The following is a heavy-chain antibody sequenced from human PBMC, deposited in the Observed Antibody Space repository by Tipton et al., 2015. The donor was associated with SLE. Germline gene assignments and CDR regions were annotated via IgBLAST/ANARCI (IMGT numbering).Heavy chain of an antibody. V-gene: IGHV1-2*02. J-gene: IGHJ4*02. D-gene: IGHD3-10*01. CDR2: INPNSGGT. CDR3: ARPSTTVVPDY. CDR1: GYAFSGYY. Sequence: QLVQSGAEVKKPGASVKVSCKASGYAFSGYYIHWVRQAPGQGLEWMGRINPNSGGTKYAQKFQGRVTMTRDTSMSTGYMELNSLRAEDTAVYYCARPSTTVVPDYWGRGTLVTVSS.